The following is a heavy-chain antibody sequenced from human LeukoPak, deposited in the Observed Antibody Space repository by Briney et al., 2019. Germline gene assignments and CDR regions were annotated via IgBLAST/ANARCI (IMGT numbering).Heavy chain of an antibody. V-gene: IGHV4-39*07. CDR3: ARVRGGGYYYYYMDV. Sequence: LETLSLTCTVSGGSISSSSYYWGWIRQPPGKGLEWIGSIYYSGSTYYNPSLKSRVTISVDTSKNQFSLKLSSVTAADTAGYYCARVRGGGYYYYYMDVWGKGTTVTVSS. CDR1: GGSISSSSYY. CDR2: IYYSGST. J-gene: IGHJ6*03. D-gene: IGHD3-10*01.